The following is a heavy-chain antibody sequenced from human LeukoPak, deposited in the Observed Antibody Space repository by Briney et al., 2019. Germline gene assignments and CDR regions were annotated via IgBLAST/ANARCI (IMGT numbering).Heavy chain of an antibody. CDR3: ARLNYYDRSYDY. CDR1: GYSFTSYW. V-gene: IGHV5-10-1*01. D-gene: IGHD3-22*01. Sequence: GESLKISCKGSGYSFTSYWITWVRRMPGKGLEWMGRIDPSDSYTNYSPSFQGHVTISADKSISTAYLQWSSLKASDTAMYYCARLNYYDRSYDYWGQGTLVTVSS. CDR2: IDPSDSYT. J-gene: IGHJ4*02.